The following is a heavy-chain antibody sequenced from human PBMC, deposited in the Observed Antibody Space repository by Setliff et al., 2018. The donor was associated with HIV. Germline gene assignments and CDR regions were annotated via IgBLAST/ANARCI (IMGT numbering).Heavy chain of an antibody. Sequence: SETLSLTCTVSGGSISSGSYYWTWIRQPAGKGLEWIGHIYTSGTTDYNPSLKSRVTISLDTSKNQFSLKLSSVTAADTAVYFCARPTTGVGGGAAFDIWGQGTMVTVSS. J-gene: IGHJ3*02. D-gene: IGHD2-8*01. V-gene: IGHV4-61*09. CDR2: IYTSGTT. CDR3: ARPTTGVGGGAAFDI. CDR1: GGSISSGSYY.